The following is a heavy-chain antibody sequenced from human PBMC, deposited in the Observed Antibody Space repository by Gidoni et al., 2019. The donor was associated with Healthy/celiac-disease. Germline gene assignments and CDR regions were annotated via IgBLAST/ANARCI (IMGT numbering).Heavy chain of an antibody. CDR3: ANLPYYYGSGSYSRGMDV. Sequence: EVQLVESGGGLVKPGGSLRLSCAASGFTFSSYSLNWVRQAPGKGLEWVSSISSSSSYIYYADSVKGRFTISRDNAKNSLYLQMNSLRAEDTAVYYCANLPYYYGSGSYSRGMDVWGQGTTVTVSS. CDR1: GFTFSSYS. V-gene: IGHV3-21*01. CDR2: ISSSSSYI. D-gene: IGHD3-10*01. J-gene: IGHJ6*02.